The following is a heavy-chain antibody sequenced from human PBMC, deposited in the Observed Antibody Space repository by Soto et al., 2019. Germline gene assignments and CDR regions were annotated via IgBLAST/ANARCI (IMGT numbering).Heavy chain of an antibody. V-gene: IGHV1-69*13. CDR1: GGTFSSYA. Sequence: SVKVSCKASGGTFSSYAISWVRQAPGQGLEWMGGIIPIFGTANYAQKFQGRVTITADESTSTAYMELSSLRSEDTAVYYCARGADYYYDSSGYSYYFDYWGQGTLVTVSS. CDR2: IIPIFGTA. J-gene: IGHJ4*02. CDR3: ARGADYYYDSSGYSYYFDY. D-gene: IGHD3-22*01.